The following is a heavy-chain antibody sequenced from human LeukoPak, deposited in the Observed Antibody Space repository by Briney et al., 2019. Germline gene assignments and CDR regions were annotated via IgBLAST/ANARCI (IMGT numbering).Heavy chain of an antibody. J-gene: IGHJ4*02. D-gene: IGHD6-19*01. CDR3: ARAYSSGWYYLDY. CDR2: IKQDGSEK. V-gene: IGHV3-7*05. CDR1: GFTFRTYA. Sequence: GGSLRLSCAASGFTFRTYAMTWVRQAPGKGLEWVANIKQDGSEKYYVDSVKGRFTISRDNAKNSLYLQMNSLRAEDTAVYYCARAYSSGWYYLDYWGQGALVTVSS.